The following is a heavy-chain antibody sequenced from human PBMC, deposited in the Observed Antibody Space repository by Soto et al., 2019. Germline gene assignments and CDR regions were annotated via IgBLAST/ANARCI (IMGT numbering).Heavy chain of an antibody. CDR1: GGSISSSRYR. V-gene: IGHV4-39*01. Sequence: QLQLQESGPGLVKPSETLSLICTVSGGSISSSRYRWGWVRQPPGKGLEWIGTIYYCGSTHYNPSLKSRVTISVDTSKSQFSLRLNSVTAADTAVYYCATVDGLGVVTPFMDYWGQGTLVTVSS. CDR3: ATVDGLGVVTPFMDY. J-gene: IGHJ4*02. CDR2: IYYCGST. D-gene: IGHD3-3*01.